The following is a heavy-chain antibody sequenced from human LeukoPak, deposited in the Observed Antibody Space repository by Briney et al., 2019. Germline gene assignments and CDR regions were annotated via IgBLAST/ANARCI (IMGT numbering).Heavy chain of an antibody. V-gene: IGHV4-59*01. D-gene: IGHD3-22*01. CDR1: GGSISSYY. CDR2: IYYSGST. J-gene: IGHJ6*02. Sequence: SEILSLTCTVSGGSISSYYWSWIRQPPGKGLEWIGYIYYSGSTNYNPSLKSRVTISVDTSKNQFSLKLSSVTAADTAVYYCARDHRDYYDSSDYSYYGMDVWGQGTTVTVSS. CDR3: ARDHRDYYDSSDYSYYGMDV.